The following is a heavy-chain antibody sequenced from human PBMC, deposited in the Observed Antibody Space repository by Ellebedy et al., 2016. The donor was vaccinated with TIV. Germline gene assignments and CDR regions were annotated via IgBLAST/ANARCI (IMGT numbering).Heavy chain of an antibody. D-gene: IGHD6-19*01. CDR3: ARASSEAYVFHFDY. V-gene: IGHV3-7*01. Sequence: GGSLRLSXAASGFTFSSYWMSWVRQAPGKGLEWVTSMKHDGSESYYVDSVKGRFTISRDNAKNSLYLQMNSLRAEDTAVYYCARASSEAYVFHFDYWGQGTLVTVSS. J-gene: IGHJ4*02. CDR2: MKHDGSES. CDR1: GFTFSSYW.